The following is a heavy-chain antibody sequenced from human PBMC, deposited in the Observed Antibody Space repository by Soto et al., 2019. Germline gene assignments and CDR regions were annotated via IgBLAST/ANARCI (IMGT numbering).Heavy chain of an antibody. V-gene: IGHV4-31*01. J-gene: IGHJ4*02. D-gene: IGHD5-18*01. CDR1: GGSISSGGYY. CDR2: IYYSGST. CDR3: ARGDVGGYSYFNYFDY. Sequence: QVQLQESGPGLVKPTQTLSLTCTVSGGSISSGGYYWSWISQHPGKGLEWIGYIYYSGSTYYNPSLKSPVTISVDTSKNQFSLKLSSVTAAYTAVYYCARGDVGGYSYFNYFDYWGQGTLVTVSS.